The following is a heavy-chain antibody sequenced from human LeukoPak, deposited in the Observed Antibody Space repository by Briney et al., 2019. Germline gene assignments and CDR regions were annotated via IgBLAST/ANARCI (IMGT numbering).Heavy chain of an antibody. D-gene: IGHD6-19*01. V-gene: IGHV3-23*01. CDR3: AFPAHHWLVRGAFDI. Sequence: PGGSLRLSCAASGFAFSSYGMSWVRQAPGKGLEWVSGISGTGGNTYYAESVKGRFTISRDNSKSTLYLQMNSLRAEDTAIYYCAFPAHHWLVRGAFDIWGQGTMVTVSS. CDR1: GFAFSSYG. J-gene: IGHJ3*02. CDR2: ISGTGGNT.